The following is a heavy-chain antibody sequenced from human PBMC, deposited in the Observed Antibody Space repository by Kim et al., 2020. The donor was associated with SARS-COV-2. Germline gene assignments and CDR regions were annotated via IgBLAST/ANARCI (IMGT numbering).Heavy chain of an antibody. CDR3: ARSKVSYGSGSYGPRWGAFDI. CDR2: IYYSGST. CDR1: GGSISSSSYY. J-gene: IGHJ3*02. Sequence: SETLSLTCTVSGGSISSSSYYWGWIRQPPGKGLEWIGSIYYSGSTYYNPSLKSRVTISVDTSKNQFSLKLSSVTAADTAVYYCARSKVSYGSGSYGPRWGAFDIWGQGTMVTVSS. D-gene: IGHD3-10*01. V-gene: IGHV4-39*07.